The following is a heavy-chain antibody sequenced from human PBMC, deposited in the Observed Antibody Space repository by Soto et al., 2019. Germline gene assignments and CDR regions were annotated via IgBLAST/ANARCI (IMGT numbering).Heavy chain of an antibody. J-gene: IGHJ4*02. CDR1: GFTFSDYY. CDR2: ISSSGSTI. Sequence: GGSLRLSCAASGFTFSDYYMSWIRQAPGKGLEWVSYISSSGSTIYYADSVKGRFTISRDNAKNSLYLQMNSLRAKDTAVYYCARSGNSPDAYYDFWSGFAIGSELVDYWGQGTLVTVSS. V-gene: IGHV3-11*01. D-gene: IGHD3-3*01. CDR3: ARSGNSPDAYYDFWSGFAIGSELVDY.